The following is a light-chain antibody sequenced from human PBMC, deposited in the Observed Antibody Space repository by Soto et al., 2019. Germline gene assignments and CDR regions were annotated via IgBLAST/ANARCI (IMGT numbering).Light chain of an antibody. CDR1: QDISDS. V-gene: IGKV1-39*01. J-gene: IGKJ1*01. CDR3: QQSYDSPRT. Sequence: DIQMTQSPASLSLSVGDRVTITCRAGQDISDSLNWYQQKPGKAPKLLIFSTTTLQSGVPSRFNGSGSGTDFTLTINSLLPEDFATDYCQQSYDSPRTFGQGTRLDIK. CDR2: STT.